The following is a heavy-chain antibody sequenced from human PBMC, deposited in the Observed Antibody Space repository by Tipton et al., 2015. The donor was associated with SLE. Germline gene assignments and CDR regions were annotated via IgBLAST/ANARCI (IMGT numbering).Heavy chain of an antibody. Sequence: TLSLTCTVSGGSISSYYWSWIRQPAGKGLEWIGRIYTSGSTNYNPSLKSRVTMSVDTSKNQFSLKLSSVTAADTAVYYCARSGYDFWSGYDGYYFDYWGQGTLVTVSS. CDR2: IYTSGST. D-gene: IGHD3-3*01. CDR3: ARSGYDFWSGYDGYYFDY. J-gene: IGHJ4*02. CDR1: GGSISSYY. V-gene: IGHV4-4*07.